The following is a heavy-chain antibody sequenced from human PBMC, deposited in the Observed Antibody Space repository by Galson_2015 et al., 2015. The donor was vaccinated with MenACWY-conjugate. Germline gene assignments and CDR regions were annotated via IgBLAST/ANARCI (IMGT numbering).Heavy chain of an antibody. V-gene: IGHV3-23*01. CDR2: MSGSGGST. CDR1: GFTFSRYA. CDR3: AKYRGQIYSSYYMDV. D-gene: IGHD3-16*02. Sequence: SLRLSCAASGFTFSRYAMSWVRQTPGMGLEWTAMSGSGGSTYYADSVKGRFTISRDNSKDMLYLQMNSLGVEDAAVYYCAKYRGQIYSSYYMDVWGKGTTVTVAS. J-gene: IGHJ6*03.